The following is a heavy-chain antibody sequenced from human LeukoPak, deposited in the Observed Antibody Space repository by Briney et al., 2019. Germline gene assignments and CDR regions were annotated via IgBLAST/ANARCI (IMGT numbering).Heavy chain of an antibody. CDR2: TYSSGST. CDR3: ATGSYGGA. CDR1: DFTVSSNS. Sequence: QPGGSLRLSCAASDFTVSSNSMSWVRQAPGKGLEWVSVTYSSGSTHYADSVKGRFTISRDSSKNTLYLQMNSLRAEDTAVYYCATGSYGGAWGQGTLVTVSS. J-gene: IGHJ4*02. V-gene: IGHV3-53*01. D-gene: IGHD1-26*01.